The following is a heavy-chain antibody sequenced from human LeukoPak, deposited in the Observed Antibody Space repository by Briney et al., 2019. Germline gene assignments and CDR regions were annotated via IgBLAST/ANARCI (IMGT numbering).Heavy chain of an antibody. CDR1: GLNFNSYT. D-gene: IGHD2-8*01. J-gene: IGHJ4*02. CDR2: ILASGSPT. V-gene: IGHV3-23*01. CDR3: AKDLRPDGVDNFDH. Sequence: GGSLRLSCAASGLNFNSYTMNWVRQAPGKGLQWVANILASGSPTYYADSVKGRFIISRDNSKNTVYLQMNSLRVEDTAIYYCAKDLRPDGVDNFDHWGQGILVTVSS.